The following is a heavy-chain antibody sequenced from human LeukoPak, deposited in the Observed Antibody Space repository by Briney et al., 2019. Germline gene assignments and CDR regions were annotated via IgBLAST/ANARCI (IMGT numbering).Heavy chain of an antibody. V-gene: IGHV3-48*03. CDR1: GFTFSSYE. CDR2: ISSSGSTI. CDR3: ARDESSGYYPSPLDY. Sequence: GGSLRLSSAASGFTFSSYEMNWVRQAPGKGLGWVSYISSSGSTIYYADSVKGRFTISRDNAKNSLYLQMNSLRAEDTAVYYCARDESSGYYPSPLDYWGQGTLVTVSS. J-gene: IGHJ4*02. D-gene: IGHD3-22*01.